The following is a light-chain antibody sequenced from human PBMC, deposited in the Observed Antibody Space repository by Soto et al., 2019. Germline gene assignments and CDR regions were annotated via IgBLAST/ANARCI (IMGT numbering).Light chain of an antibody. V-gene: IGKV3-15*01. CDR2: GAS. Sequence: EIVMTHSPATLSVSPGGRATLSCRASQSISDTFDWYQQKPGQAPRLLIHGASTRATGFPARFSGSRSGKDFALNISRLQSEDFAVYGCPQYNNWPLTFGQGTQVEIK. CDR1: QSISDT. J-gene: IGKJ1*01. CDR3: PQYNNWPLT.